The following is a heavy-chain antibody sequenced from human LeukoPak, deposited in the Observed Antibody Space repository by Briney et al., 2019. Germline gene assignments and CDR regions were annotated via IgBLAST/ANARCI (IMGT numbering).Heavy chain of an antibody. V-gene: IGHV4-4*02. CDR1: GGSISSSNW. CDR3: ARTTYYYDSSGYFSYYFDY. Sequence: SETLSLTCAVSGGSISSSNWWSWVRQPPGKGLEWIGEIYHSGSTNYNPSLKSRVTISVDKSKNQFSLKLSSVTAADTAVYYCARTTYYYDSSGYFSYYFDYWGQGTLVTVSS. CDR2: IYHSGST. D-gene: IGHD3-22*01. J-gene: IGHJ4*02.